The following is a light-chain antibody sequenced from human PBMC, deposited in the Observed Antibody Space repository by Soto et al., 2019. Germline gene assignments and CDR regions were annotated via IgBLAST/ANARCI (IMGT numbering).Light chain of an antibody. V-gene: IGKV1-39*01. CDR3: QQSHSPPKT. Sequence: DMQMTQTPASLSASVGDRVTITCRASQTISHFLNWYQQRPGKVPKLLIYATSTLEGGVPSRFSGNGSGTEFTLTINNLQPEDFATCFCQQSHSPPKTFGQGTKVDIK. CDR1: QTISHF. CDR2: ATS. J-gene: IGKJ1*01.